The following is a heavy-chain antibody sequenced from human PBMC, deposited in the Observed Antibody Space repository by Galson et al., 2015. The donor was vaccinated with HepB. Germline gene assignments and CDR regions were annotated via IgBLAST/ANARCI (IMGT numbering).Heavy chain of an antibody. CDR2: VKYDGSAK. Sequence: SLRLSCAASEFTFSDYWMSWVRQAPGKGLEWVAQVKYDGSAKYYVDSAKGRFTISRDNAKNSLYLQMNSLRAEDTAVYYCARDVVPRGIHYAGMDVWGQGTTVTVS. CDR3: ARDVVPRGIHYAGMDV. V-gene: IGHV3-7*01. D-gene: IGHD2-21*01. CDR1: EFTFSDYW. J-gene: IGHJ6*02.